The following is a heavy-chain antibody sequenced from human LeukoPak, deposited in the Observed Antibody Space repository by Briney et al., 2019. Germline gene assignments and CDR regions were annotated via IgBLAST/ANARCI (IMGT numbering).Heavy chain of an antibody. CDR2: LSHSGST. J-gene: IGHJ5*02. D-gene: IGHD5-18*01. V-gene: IGHV4-59*01. CDR3: ARTPDTDRFDP. Sequence: SGTLSLTCTVSGGSITNYYWAWIRQTPGKGLEWIGFLSHSGSTNYNPSLKSRVTISADTSKNQFSLRLSSVTAADTAVYFCARTPDTDRFDPWGRGTLVTVSS. CDR1: GGSITNYY.